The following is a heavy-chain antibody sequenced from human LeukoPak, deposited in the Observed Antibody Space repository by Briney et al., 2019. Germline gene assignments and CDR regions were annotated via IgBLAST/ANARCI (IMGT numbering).Heavy chain of an antibody. J-gene: IGHJ4*02. D-gene: IGHD3-10*01. CDR1: GYTLTELS. CDR2: FDPEDGET. V-gene: IGHV1-24*01. Sequence: ASVKVSCKVSGYTLTELSMHWARQAPGKGLEWMGGFDPEDGETIYAQKFQGRVTMTEDTSTDTAYMELSSLRSEDTAVYYCATSKYYYGSGSLKNWGQGTLVTVSS. CDR3: ATSKYYYGSGSLKN.